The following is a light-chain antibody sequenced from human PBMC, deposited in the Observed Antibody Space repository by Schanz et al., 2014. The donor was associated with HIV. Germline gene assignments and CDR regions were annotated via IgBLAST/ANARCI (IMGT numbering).Light chain of an antibody. CDR3: SSYTSSSPPVV. CDR2: DVS. CDR1: SSDVGSYNL. J-gene: IGLJ2*01. Sequence: QSVLTQPASVSGSPGQSITISCTGTSSDVGSYNLVSWYQQHPGKAPKLMIYDVSNRPSGVSNRFSGSKSGNTASLTISGLQAEDEADYYCSSYTSSSPPVVFGGGTKLTVL. V-gene: IGLV2-14*02.